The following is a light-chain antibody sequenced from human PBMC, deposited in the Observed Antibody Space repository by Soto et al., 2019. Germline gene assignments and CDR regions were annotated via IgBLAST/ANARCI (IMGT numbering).Light chain of an antibody. CDR1: QDISNY. CDR3: QHYKSYSEA. J-gene: IGKJ1*01. V-gene: IGKV1-33*01. CDR2: DAS. Sequence: QITQSPSSLSASVGARVTITCQASQDISNYLNWYQQKPGKAPKLLIYDASNLETGVPSRFSGSGSGTDFTFTISSLQPEDIETYYCQHYKSYSEAFGQGTKVDIK.